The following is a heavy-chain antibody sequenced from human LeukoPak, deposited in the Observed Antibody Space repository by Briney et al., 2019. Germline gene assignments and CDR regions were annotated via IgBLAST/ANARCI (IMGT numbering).Heavy chain of an antibody. D-gene: IGHD3-16*01. V-gene: IGHV1-8*01. CDR3: AWGSGMITFGGAFDI. CDR2: MNPNSGNT. Sequence: ASVKVSCKASGYTFTSYDINWVRQATGQGLEWMGWMNPNSGNTGYAQKFQGRVTMTRNTSISTAYMGLSSLRSEDTAVYYCAWGSGMITFGGAFDIWGQGTMVTVSS. CDR1: GYTFTSYD. J-gene: IGHJ3*02.